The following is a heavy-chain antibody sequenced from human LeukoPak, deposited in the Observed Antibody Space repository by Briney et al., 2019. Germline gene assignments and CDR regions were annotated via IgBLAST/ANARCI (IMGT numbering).Heavy chain of an antibody. CDR3: ARGAVGATTIDY. CDR2: IYYSGST. D-gene: IGHD1-26*01. Sequence: SETLSLTSTVSGGSICSSNWSWIRQRPGRGMGWIAYIYYSGSTNYTPSRKSRATISVDTTRNQFSLKLSSVTAADTAVYYCARGAVGATTIDYWGQGTLVTVSS. CDR1: GGSICSSN. J-gene: IGHJ4*02. V-gene: IGHV4-59*01.